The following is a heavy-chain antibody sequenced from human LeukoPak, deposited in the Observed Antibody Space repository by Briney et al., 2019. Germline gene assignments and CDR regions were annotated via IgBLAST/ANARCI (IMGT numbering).Heavy chain of an antibody. V-gene: IGHV4-59*01. J-gene: IGHJ4*02. CDR1: GGSISSYY. Sequence: SETLSLTCTVSGGSISSYYWSWIRQPPGKGLEWIGYIYYSGSTNYNPSLKSRVTISVDTSKNQFSLKLSSVTAADTAVYYCARVAWESLGYWGQGTLVTVSS. CDR3: ARVAWESLGY. D-gene: IGHD1-26*01. CDR2: IYYSGST.